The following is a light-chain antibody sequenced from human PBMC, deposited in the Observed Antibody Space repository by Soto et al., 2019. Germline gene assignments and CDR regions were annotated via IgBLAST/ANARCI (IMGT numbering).Light chain of an antibody. Sequence: IQLTQSPSSLSASVGDRFTITCRASQGISSYLASYQQKPGKAPKLLIYAASTLQSGVPSRFSGSGSGTDFTLTISSLQPEDFATYYCQQLNSYPLTFGGGTKVDLK. J-gene: IGKJ4*01. CDR2: AAS. CDR1: QGISSY. CDR3: QQLNSYPLT. V-gene: IGKV1-9*01.